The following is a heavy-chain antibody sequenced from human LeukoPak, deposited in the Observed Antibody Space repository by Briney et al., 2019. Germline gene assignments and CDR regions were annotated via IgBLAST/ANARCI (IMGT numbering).Heavy chain of an antibody. J-gene: IGHJ4*02. V-gene: IGHV3-20*04. D-gene: IGHD3-3*01. CDR2: INWNGGST. Sequence: PAGSLRLSCAASGFTFDDYGMSWVRQAPGKGLEWVAGINWNGGSTGYADSVKGRFTISRDNAKNSLYLQMNSVRAEDTALYYCARVSTIIGVSGGFDYWHRRPLVTVSS. CDR1: GFTFDDYG. CDR3: ARVSTIIGVSGGFDY.